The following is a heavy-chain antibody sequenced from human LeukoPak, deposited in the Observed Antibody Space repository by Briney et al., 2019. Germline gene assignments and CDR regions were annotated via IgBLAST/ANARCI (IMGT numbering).Heavy chain of an antibody. CDR1: GFSLSTSGVG. J-gene: IGHJ3*02. CDR2: IYWGDDK. CDR3: AHRGPGSYLGFAFDI. V-gene: IGHV2-5*02. D-gene: IGHD3-10*01. Sequence: SGPTLVKPPQTLTLTCTFSGFSLSTSGVGVGWIRQPPGKALEWLALIYWGDDKRYSPSLKSRLTITKDTSKNQVVLTMTNMDPVDTATYYCAHRGPGSYLGFAFDIWGQGTMVTVSS.